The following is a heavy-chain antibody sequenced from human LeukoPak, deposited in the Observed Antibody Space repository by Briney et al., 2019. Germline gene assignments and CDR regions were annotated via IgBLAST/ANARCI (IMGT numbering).Heavy chain of an antibody. J-gene: IGHJ4*02. D-gene: IGHD5-12*01. CDR3: ARDSGLGYSGYDKDY. Sequence: PGGSLRLSCAASGFTFSSYSMNWVRQAPGKGLEWVSSISSSSSSYIYYADSVKGRFTISRDNAKNSLYLQMNSLRAEDTAVYYCARDSGLGYSGYDKDYWGQGTLVTVSS. V-gene: IGHV3-21*01. CDR2: ISSSSSSYI. CDR1: GFTFSSYS.